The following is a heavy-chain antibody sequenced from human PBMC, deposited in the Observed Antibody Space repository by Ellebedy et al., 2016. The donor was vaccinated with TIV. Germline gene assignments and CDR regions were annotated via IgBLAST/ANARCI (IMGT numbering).Heavy chain of an antibody. J-gene: IGHJ6*02. CDR3: VRGCSVSCYYYWALDV. D-gene: IGHD2-2*01. Sequence: SETLSLTCTVSGDSISSGDYHWSWIRQSPGKGLEWIGYIYHSGSIDYNSSLKSRVTISADTSKNQFSLRLSSVTATDSGVYYCVRGCSVSCYYYWALDVWGQGTTVTVSS. V-gene: IGHV4-30-4*01. CDR2: IYHSGSI. CDR1: GDSISSGDYH.